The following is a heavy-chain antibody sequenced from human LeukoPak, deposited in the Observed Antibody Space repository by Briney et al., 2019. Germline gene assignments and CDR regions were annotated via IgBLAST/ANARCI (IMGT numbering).Heavy chain of an antibody. Sequence: GGSLRLSCAASGFTFNTYAMSWVCQAPGKGLEWVSSISSSSSYIYYADSVKGRFTISRDNAKNSLYLQMNSLRAEDTAVYYCARIYSYGLLDYWGQGTLVTVSS. CDR3: ARIYSYGLLDY. D-gene: IGHD5-18*01. J-gene: IGHJ4*02. CDR2: ISSSSSYI. V-gene: IGHV3-21*01. CDR1: GFTFNTYA.